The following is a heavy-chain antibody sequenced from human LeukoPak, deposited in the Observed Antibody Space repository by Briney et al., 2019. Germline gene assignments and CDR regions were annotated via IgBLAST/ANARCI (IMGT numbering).Heavy chain of an antibody. V-gene: IGHV3-9*01. J-gene: IGHJ4*02. CDR3: AKDLGPGSMATSPGFDY. CDR2: ISWNSGSI. Sequence: GGSLRLFCAASGFTFDDYAMHWVRQAPGKGLEWVSGISWNSGSIGYADSVKGRFTISRDNAKTSLYLQMNSLRAEDTALYYCAKDLGPGSMATSPGFDYWGQGTLVTVSS. CDR1: GFTFDDYA. D-gene: IGHD5-24*01.